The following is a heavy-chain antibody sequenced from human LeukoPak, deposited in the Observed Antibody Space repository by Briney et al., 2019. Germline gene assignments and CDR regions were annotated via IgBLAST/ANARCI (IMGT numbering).Heavy chain of an antibody. D-gene: IGHD1-26*01. CDR2: ISAYNGNT. J-gene: IGHJ3*02. CDR1: GYTFTSYG. V-gene: IGHV1-18*01. Sequence: EASVKVSCMASGYTFTSYGISWVRQARGQGLEWMGWISAYNGNTNYAQKLQGRVTMTTDTSTSTAYMELRSLRSDDTAVYYCARGGGWGARGYDAFDIWGQGTMVTVSS. CDR3: ARGGGWGARGYDAFDI.